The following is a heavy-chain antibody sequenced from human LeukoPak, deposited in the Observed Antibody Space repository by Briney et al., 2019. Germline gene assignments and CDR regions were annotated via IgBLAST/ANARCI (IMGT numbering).Heavy chain of an antibody. CDR3: ARENDSSGTFDY. CDR2: IIPIFGTA. Sequence: SVKVSCKASGGTFSSYAISWVRQAPGQGLEWMGGIIPIFGTADYAQKFQGRVTITTDESTSTAYMELSSLRSEDTAVYYCARENDSSGTFDYWGQGTLVTVSS. CDR1: GGTFSSYA. D-gene: IGHD3-22*01. J-gene: IGHJ4*02. V-gene: IGHV1-69*05.